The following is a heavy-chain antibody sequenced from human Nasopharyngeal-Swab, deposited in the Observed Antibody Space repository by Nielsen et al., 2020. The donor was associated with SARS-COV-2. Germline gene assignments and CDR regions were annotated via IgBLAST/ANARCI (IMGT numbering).Heavy chain of an antibody. V-gene: IGHV4-4*02. CDR1: GGSISSSNW. CDR3: ARTGQAMAPGYYYYYMDV. D-gene: IGHD5-18*01. J-gene: IGHJ6*03. Sequence: GSLRLSCAVSGGSISSSNWWSWVRQPPGKGLEWIGEIYHSGSTHYNPSLKSRVTISVDKSKNQFSLKLSSVTAPDTAVYYCARTGQAMAPGYYYYYMDVWGKGTTFTVSS. CDR2: IYHSGST.